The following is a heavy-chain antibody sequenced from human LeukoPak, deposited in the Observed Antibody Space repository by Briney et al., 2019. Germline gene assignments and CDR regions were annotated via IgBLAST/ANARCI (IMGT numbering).Heavy chain of an antibody. V-gene: IGHV3-74*01. CDR1: GFTFSSYW. J-gene: IGHJ4*02. D-gene: IGHD6-13*01. CDR3: ARDIDTAAIDY. Sequence: GGSLRLSCAASGFTFSSYWMHWVRQAPGKGLVWVSRINRDGSNTDYADSVRGRFTISRDNAKNTLYLQLNSLRAEDTAVYYCARDIDTAAIDYWGRGTLVTVSS. CDR2: INRDGSNT.